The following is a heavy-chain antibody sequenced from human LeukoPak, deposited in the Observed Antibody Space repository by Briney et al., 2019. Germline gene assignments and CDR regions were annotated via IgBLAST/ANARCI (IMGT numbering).Heavy chain of an antibody. D-gene: IGHD3-9*01. V-gene: IGHV3-30*18. CDR2: ISYDGSNK. CDR3: AKEDVDDILTGYYLDY. CDR1: GFTFSSYG. Sequence: PGGSLRLSCAASGFTFSSYGMHWVRQAPGKGLEWVAVISYDGSNKYYADSVKGRFTISRDNSKNTLYLQINSLRAEDTAVYYCAKEDVDDILTGYYLDYWGQGTLVTVSS. J-gene: IGHJ4*02.